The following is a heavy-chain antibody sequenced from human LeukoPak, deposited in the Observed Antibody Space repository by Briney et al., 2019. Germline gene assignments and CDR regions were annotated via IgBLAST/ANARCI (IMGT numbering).Heavy chain of an antibody. V-gene: IGHV4-59*01. D-gene: IGHD3-10*01. J-gene: IGHJ4*02. CDR3: AGGSGLPHFDY. CDR1: GSSISSYY. Sequence: SETLSLTRTVSGSSISSYYWSWIRQPPGKGLEWIGYIYYSGTTNYNPSLKSRVTISVDTSKNQFSLKLTSVTAADTAVYYCAGGSGLPHFDYWGQGTLVTVSS. CDR2: IYYSGTT.